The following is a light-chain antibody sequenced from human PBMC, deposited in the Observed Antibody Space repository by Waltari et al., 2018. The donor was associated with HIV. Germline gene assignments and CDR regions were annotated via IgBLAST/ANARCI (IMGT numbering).Light chain of an antibody. Sequence: DVLLTQSPLSLPVTLGQPASISCQSDRGLLSGYGVTHFSWFQQRPGQAPRRFVFKCSGRDSGVPDRFRSSGSGSNFTLAIGVVEAEDVATYFCMQHTHRPRTFGPGTKLVI. V-gene: IGKV2-30*01. CDR1: RGLLSGYGVTH. CDR3: MQHTHRPRT. CDR2: KCS. J-gene: IGKJ1*01.